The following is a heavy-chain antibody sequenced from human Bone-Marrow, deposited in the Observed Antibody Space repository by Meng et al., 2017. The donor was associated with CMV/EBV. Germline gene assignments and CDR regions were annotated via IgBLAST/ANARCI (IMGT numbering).Heavy chain of an antibody. V-gene: IGHV1-46*01. CDR2: INPSGGST. CDR1: GYTFISYY. J-gene: IGHJ6*02. D-gene: IGHD2-2*02. Sequence: ASVKVSCKTSGYTFISYYMHWVRQAPGQGLEWMGIINPSGGSTSYAQKFQGRVTMTRDTSTSTVYMELSSLRSEDTAVYYCARETCSSTSCYTDYYYGMDVWGQGPTVTGSS. CDR3: ARETCSSTSCYTDYYYGMDV.